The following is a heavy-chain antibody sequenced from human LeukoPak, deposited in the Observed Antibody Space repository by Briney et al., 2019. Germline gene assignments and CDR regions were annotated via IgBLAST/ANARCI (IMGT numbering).Heavy chain of an antibody. V-gene: IGHV3-30-3*01. Sequence: PGRSLRLSCAASGFSFSTYSMHWVRQAPSKGLEWVALISYDGGNKYYADSVKGRFTISSDNSKNTLHLQMSSLRPEDTAVYYCARQFYDRSTYFDHWGQGTLVTVSS. CDR2: ISYDGGNK. CDR3: ARQFYDRSTYFDH. CDR1: GFSFSTYS. D-gene: IGHD3-22*01. J-gene: IGHJ5*02.